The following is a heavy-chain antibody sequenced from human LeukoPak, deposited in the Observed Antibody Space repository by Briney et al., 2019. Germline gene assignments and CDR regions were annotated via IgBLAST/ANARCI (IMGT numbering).Heavy chain of an antibody. D-gene: IGHD3-10*01. CDR3: ARGTPTPRGYYYYYYMDV. V-gene: IGHV4-38-2*02. CDR1: GYSISSGYY. Sequence: KPSETLSLTCTVSGYSISSGYYWGWIRQPPGKGLEWIGSIFHSANTYYNPSLKSRVTISVDTSKNQFSLKLSSVTAADTAVYYCARGTPTPRGYYYYYYMDVWGKGTTVTVSS. CDR2: IFHSANT. J-gene: IGHJ6*03.